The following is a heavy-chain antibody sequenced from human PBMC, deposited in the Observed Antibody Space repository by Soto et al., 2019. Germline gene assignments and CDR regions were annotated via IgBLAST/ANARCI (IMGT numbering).Heavy chain of an antibody. J-gene: IGHJ5*02. V-gene: IGHV1-18*04. CDR3: ARSALSRRGNWFDP. Sequence: ASVKVSCKASGYTFTSYGISWVRQAPGHGLEWMGWISAYNGNTNYAQKLQGRVTMTTDTSTSTAYMERRSLRSDDTAVYYCARSALSRRGNWFDPWGQGTLVTVSS. CDR1: GYTFTSYG. CDR2: ISAYNGNT. D-gene: IGHD3-3*02.